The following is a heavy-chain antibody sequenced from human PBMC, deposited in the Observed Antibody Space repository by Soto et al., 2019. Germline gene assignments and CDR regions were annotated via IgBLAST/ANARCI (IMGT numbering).Heavy chain of an antibody. CDR1: GFTVSSND. V-gene: IGHV3-53*01. CDR3: ARDGPQYYFYY. J-gene: IGHJ4*02. Sequence: EVQLVESGGGLIQPGGSLRLSCAASGFTVSSNDMSWVRQAPGKGLEWVSVIYSGGSTYYADSVKGRFTISRDNSKNTLYLQMNSRRAEDTAVYYCARDGPQYYFYYWGQGTLVTVSS. CDR2: IYSGGST.